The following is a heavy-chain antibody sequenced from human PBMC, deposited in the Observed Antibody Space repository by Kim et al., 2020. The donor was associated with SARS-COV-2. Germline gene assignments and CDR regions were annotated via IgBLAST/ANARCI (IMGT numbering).Heavy chain of an antibody. Sequence: GGSLRLSCAASGFTFSSYGMHWVRQAPGKGLEWVAVIWYDGSNKYYADSVKGRFTISRDNSKNTLYLQMNSLRAEDTAVYYCARDVPPGNSLDDAFDIWGQGTMVTVSS. CDR3: ARDVPPGNSLDDAFDI. J-gene: IGHJ3*02. CDR2: IWYDGSNK. V-gene: IGHV3-33*01. CDR1: GFTFSSYG. D-gene: IGHD4-4*01.